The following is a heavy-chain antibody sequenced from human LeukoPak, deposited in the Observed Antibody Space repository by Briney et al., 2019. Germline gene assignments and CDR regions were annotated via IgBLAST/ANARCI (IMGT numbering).Heavy chain of an antibody. J-gene: IGHJ4*02. CDR1: GGSISSGTYY. D-gene: IGHD6-13*01. CDR3: ARDRIAAAGGYFDY. V-gene: IGHV4-61*02. Sequence: PSETLSLTCTVSGGSISSGTYYWSWIRQPAGKGLEWIGRIFTSGSTNYNPSLKSRVTISVDTSKNQFSLKLNSLTAADTAVYYCARDRIAAAGGYFDYWRQGTLVTVSS. CDR2: IFTSGST.